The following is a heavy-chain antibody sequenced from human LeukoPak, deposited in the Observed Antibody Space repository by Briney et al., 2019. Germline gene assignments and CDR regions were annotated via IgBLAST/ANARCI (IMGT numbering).Heavy chain of an antibody. D-gene: IGHD3-10*01. J-gene: IGHJ4*02. Sequence: GGSLRLSCAASGFSFSSYWMTWVRQAPGMGLEWVANIKQDGGEKYYVDSLKGRFTISRDNAKNLLYLQMNRLSAEDTDVYYCASLSAGVRYWGQGTLVTVSS. CDR1: GFSFSSYW. V-gene: IGHV3-7*01. CDR2: IKQDGGEK. CDR3: ASLSAGVRY.